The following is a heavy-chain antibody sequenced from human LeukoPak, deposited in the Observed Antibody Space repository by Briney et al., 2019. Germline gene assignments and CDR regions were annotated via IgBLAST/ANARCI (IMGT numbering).Heavy chain of an antibody. CDR2: ISSSGSYI. V-gene: IGHV3-21*01. Sequence: GGSLRLSCAASGFTFSSYSMNWVRQAPGKGLEWVSSISSSGSYIYYADSMQGRFTISRDNSTNSLFLQMNSLRAEDTAVYYCARGLYPDYYVSSGSSPPEHWGQGTLVTVSS. CDR3: ARGLYPDYYVSSGSSPPEH. J-gene: IGHJ1*01. CDR1: GFTFSSYS. D-gene: IGHD3-22*01.